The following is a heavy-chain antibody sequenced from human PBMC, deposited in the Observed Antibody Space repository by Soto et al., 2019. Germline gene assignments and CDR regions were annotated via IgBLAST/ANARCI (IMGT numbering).Heavy chain of an antibody. V-gene: IGHV1-58*01. CDR1: GFTFTSSA. Sequence: ASVKVSCKASGFTFTSSAVQWVRQARGQRLEWIGWIVVGSGNTNYAQKFQERVTITRDMSTSTAYMELSSLRSEDTAVYYCAAVEVVAARGSSVIDYWGQGTLVTVS. CDR3: AAVEVVAARGSSVIDY. CDR2: IVVGSGNT. J-gene: IGHJ4*02. D-gene: IGHD2-15*01.